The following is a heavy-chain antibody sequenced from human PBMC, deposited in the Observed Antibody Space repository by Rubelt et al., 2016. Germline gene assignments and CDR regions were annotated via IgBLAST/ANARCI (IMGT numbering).Heavy chain of an antibody. CDR1: GDSVNTPTCY. V-gene: IGHV4-61*01. Sequence: QVQLQESGPGLVKSSETLSLTCSVSGDSVNTPTCYWSWIRQSPGRGLEWIGYIFYSGSTNYNPSFKSRVTISVDTSKKQFSLKVRSVTAADTAVYYCARTSGYNYDEAFDIWGQGTMVTVSS. J-gene: IGHJ3*02. D-gene: IGHD5-12*01. CDR2: IFYSGST. CDR3: ARTSGYNYDEAFDI.